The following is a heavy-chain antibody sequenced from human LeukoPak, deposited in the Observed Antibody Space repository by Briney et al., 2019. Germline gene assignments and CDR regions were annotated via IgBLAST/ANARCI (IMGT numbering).Heavy chain of an antibody. D-gene: IGHD6-13*01. J-gene: IGHJ5*02. Sequence: GGSLRLSCATSGFTVSTNYMNWVRQAPGKGLEWVAVIANDESNEIYADSVKGRFTISRDNSKNTLYLQMNSLRDEDTAVYYCARAAAVSGAFRDNWFDPWGQGTLVTVSS. CDR2: IANDESNE. CDR3: ARAAAVSGAFRDNWFDP. V-gene: IGHV3-30*19. CDR1: GFTVSTNY.